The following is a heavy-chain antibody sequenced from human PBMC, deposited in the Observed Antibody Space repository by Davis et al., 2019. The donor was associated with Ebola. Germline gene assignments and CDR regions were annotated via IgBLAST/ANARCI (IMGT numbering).Heavy chain of an antibody. Sequence: GGSLRLSCAASGFTFSSYTMSWVRQAPGKGLEWVSAISGSGGSTYYADSVKGRFTISRDNSKNTLYLQMNSLRAEDTAVYYCAKGLTMVQGYFDYWGQGTLVTVSS. D-gene: IGHD3-10*01. CDR3: AKGLTMVQGYFDY. J-gene: IGHJ4*02. V-gene: IGHV3-23*01. CDR1: GFTFSSYT. CDR2: ISGSGGST.